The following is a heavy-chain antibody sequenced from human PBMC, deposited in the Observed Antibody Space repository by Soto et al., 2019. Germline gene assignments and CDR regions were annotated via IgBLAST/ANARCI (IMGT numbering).Heavy chain of an antibody. CDR2: ISGSGGST. CDR3: ARDYEYYDFWSGYQAPYYMDV. J-gene: IGHJ6*03. Sequence: GGSLRLSCAASGFTFSSYAMSWVRQAPGKGLEWVSAISGSGGSTYYADSVKGRFTISRDNSKNTLYLQMNSLRAEDTAVYYCARDYEYYDFWSGYQAPYYMDVWGKGTTVTVSS. V-gene: IGHV3-23*01. CDR1: GFTFSSYA. D-gene: IGHD3-3*01.